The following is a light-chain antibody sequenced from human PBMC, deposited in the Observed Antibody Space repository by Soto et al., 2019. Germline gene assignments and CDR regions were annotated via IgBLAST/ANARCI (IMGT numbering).Light chain of an antibody. CDR2: GAS. CDR3: QQCDNWPPLT. CDR1: QSVRRN. V-gene: IGKV3-15*01. J-gene: IGKJ4*01. Sequence: EIVMTQSPVTLSVSPGERATLSCRASQSVRRNLAWYQQKPGQAPRLLISGASTRATGIPARFSGSGSGTEFTLTISSLQSEDFAVYYCQQCDNWPPLTFGGGTEVEIK.